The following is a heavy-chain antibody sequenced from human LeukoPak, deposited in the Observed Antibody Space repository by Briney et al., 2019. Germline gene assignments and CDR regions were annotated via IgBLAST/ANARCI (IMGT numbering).Heavy chain of an antibody. D-gene: IGHD2-15*01. Sequence: GGSLRLSCAASGFAVSSNYMSWVRQAPGKGLEWVSIIYSAGSTYYADSVRGRFAISRDSSENTVCLQMNSVRVEDTAVYYCASGEVGVRKFYSDPFHYWGQGTLVTVSP. CDR1: GFAVSSNY. CDR3: ASGEVGVRKFYSDPFHY. J-gene: IGHJ4*02. CDR2: IYSAGST. V-gene: IGHV3-53*01.